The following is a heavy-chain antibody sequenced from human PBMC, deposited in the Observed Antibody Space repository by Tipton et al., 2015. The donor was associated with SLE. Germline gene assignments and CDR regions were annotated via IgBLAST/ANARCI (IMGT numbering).Heavy chain of an antibody. J-gene: IGHJ4*02. Sequence: QLVQSGAEVKKPGASVKVSCKASGYTFTDYSLYWVRQAPGQGLEWMGWINPNSGGTNYAQKFLGRVTMTRDTSISTVYMELRSARSDDTAVYYCARDLTFRYSGGSINFWGQGTLVTVSS. CDR3: ARDLTFRYSGGSINF. D-gene: IGHD5-12*01. CDR1: GYTFTDYS. V-gene: IGHV1-2*02. CDR2: INPNSGGT.